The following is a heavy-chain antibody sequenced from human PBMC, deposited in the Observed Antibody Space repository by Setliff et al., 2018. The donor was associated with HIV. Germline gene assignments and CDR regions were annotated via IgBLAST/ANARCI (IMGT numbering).Heavy chain of an antibody. CDR2: INYSGGT. J-gene: IGHJ1*01. CDR1: GGSFSDHN. CDR3: ASASSATYYYFQQ. D-gene: IGHD1-26*01. V-gene: IGHV4-34*01. Sequence: PSETLSLTCAVYGGSFSDHNWSWIRQSPGRGLEWIGEINYSGGTNYNPSLKSRVTISVDKSKNQFSLKLSSVTAADTAVYYCASASSATYYYFQQWGQGTLVTVSS.